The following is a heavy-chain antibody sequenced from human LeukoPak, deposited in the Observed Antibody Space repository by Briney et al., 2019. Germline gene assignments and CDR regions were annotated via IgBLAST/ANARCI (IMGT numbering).Heavy chain of an antibody. CDR1: GYTFTSYY. CDR3: ARGIRYFDWSSPDY. Sequence: ASVKVSCKAPGYTFTSYYMHWVRQAPGQGLEWMGIINPSGGSTSYAQKFQGRVTITADESTSTAYMELSSLRSEDTAVYYCARGIRYFDWSSPDYWGQGTLVTVSS. V-gene: IGHV1-46*01. CDR2: INPSGGST. D-gene: IGHD3-9*01. J-gene: IGHJ4*02.